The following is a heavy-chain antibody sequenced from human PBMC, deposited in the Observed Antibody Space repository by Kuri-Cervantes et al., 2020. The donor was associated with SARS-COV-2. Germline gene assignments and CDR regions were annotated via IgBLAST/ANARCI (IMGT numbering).Heavy chain of an antibody. Sequence: ASVKVSCKASGYTFTSYAMHWVRQAPGQRPEWMGWINAGNGNTKYSQKLQGRVTITRDTSASTAYMELSSLRSEDTAVYYCARAPVAGHDAFDIWGQGTMVTVSS. V-gene: IGHV1-3*01. D-gene: IGHD6-19*01. J-gene: IGHJ3*02. CDR3: ARAPVAGHDAFDI. CDR1: GYTFTSYA. CDR2: INAGNGNT.